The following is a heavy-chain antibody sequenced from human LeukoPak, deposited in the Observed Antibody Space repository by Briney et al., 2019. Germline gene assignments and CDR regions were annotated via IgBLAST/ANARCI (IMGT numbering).Heavy chain of an antibody. J-gene: IGHJ4*02. CDR3: ARESPHTFYFDY. CDR1: GYTFTSYH. CDR2: INPNGGST. V-gene: IGHV1-46*01. Sequence: ASVKVSCKASGYTFTSYHMHWVRQAPGQGLEWMGIINPNGGSTNYAQNFQGRVTMTRDTFTSTVYMELSSLRSEDTALYYCARESPHTFYFDYWGQGTLVTVSS. D-gene: IGHD3-16*01.